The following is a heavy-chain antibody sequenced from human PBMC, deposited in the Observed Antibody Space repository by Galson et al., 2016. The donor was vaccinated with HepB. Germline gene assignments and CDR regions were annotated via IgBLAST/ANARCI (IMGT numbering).Heavy chain of an antibody. CDR2: ITGSGGTT. J-gene: IGHJ5*02. CDR3: ARVVADRGRDCTDRGWFDP. CDR1: GFTFSDYY. D-gene: IGHD2-21*02. V-gene: IGHV3-11*01. Sequence: SLRLSCAASGFTFSDYYMSWIRQAPGKGLEWVSYITGSGGTTYYAASVKGRFTVSRDNAKNSLYLLMNSLRTEDTAVYYCARVVADRGRDCTDRGWFDPWGQGTLVTVSS.